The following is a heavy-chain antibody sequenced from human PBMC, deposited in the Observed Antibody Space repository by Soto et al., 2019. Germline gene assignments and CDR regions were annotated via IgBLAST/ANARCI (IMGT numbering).Heavy chain of an antibody. CDR3: ARDLWFGKGLYYGMDV. J-gene: IGHJ6*02. CDR2: IYYSGST. CDR1: GGSVSSGSYY. V-gene: IGHV4-61*01. Sequence: QVQLQESGPGLVKPSETLSLTCTVSGGSVSSGSYYWSWIRQPPGKGLEWIGYIYYSGSTNYNPSLKSRVTLSVDTSKNQFSLKLSSVTAADTAVYYCARDLWFGKGLYYGMDVWGQGTTVTVSS. D-gene: IGHD3-10*01.